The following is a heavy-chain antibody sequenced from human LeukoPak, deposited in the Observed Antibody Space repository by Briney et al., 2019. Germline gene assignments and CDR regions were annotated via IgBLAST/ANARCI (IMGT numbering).Heavy chain of an antibody. CDR2: ISSSGNT. CDR3: ARGPRLTN. D-gene: IGHD2-2*01. CDR1: GGSTSGGNYY. J-gene: IGHJ4*02. V-gene: IGHV4-39*02. Sequence: SETLSLTCIVSGGSTSGGNYYWGWIRRPPGKGLEWIGGISSSGNTYYNPSLKSRITISIDTSKNHFSLKLSSVTAADTAVYYCARGPRLTNWGQGTLVTVSS.